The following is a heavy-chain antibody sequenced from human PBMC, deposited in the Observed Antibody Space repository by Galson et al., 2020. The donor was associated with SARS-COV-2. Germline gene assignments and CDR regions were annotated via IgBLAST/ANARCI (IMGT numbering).Heavy chain of an antibody. Sequence: GGSLRLSCAASGFTFSSYSMNWVRQAPGKGLEWVSSISSSSSYIYYADSEKGRFTISRDNAKNSLYLQMNSLRAEDTAVYYCARDPLSIEALPYYFDYWGQGTLVTVSS. CDR2: ISSSSSYI. J-gene: IGHJ4*02. V-gene: IGHV3-21*01. CDR1: GFTFSSYS. D-gene: IGHD2-2*01. CDR3: ARDPLSIEALPYYFDY.